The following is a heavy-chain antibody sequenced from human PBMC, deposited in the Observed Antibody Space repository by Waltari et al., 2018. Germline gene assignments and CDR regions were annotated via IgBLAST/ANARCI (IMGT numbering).Heavy chain of an antibody. Sequence: EVQLLQSGTELKKPGSTVKISCQVSGYRFTDYYIHWVQQAPGKGPQWMGLVGPEDGETRYAERFQGRVTITADTSTETAFMELSSLTSDDTAVYYCVTALGDRSSASRPFDVWGLGTLITVSS. CDR3: VTALGDRSSASRPFDV. D-gene: IGHD3-10*01. CDR1: GYRFTDYY. V-gene: IGHV1-69-2*01. CDR2: VGPEDGET. J-gene: IGHJ3*01.